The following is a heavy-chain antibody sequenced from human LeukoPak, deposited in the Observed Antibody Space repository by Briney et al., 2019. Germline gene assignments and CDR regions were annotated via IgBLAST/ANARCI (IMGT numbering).Heavy chain of an antibody. V-gene: IGHV3-23*01. Sequence: PGGSLRLSCAASGFTFSSYAMSWVRQAPGKGLEWVSAISGSGGSTYYADSVKGRFTISRDNSKNTLYLQMNSLRAEDTAVYYCAKDPDYYGSGSSYLDYWGQGTLVTVSS. J-gene: IGHJ4*02. D-gene: IGHD3-10*01. CDR1: GFTFSSYA. CDR3: AKDPDYYGSGSSYLDY. CDR2: ISGSGGST.